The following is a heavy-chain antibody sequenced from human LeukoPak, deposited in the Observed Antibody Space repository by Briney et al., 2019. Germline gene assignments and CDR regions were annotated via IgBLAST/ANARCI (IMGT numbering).Heavy chain of an antibody. J-gene: IGHJ6*02. V-gene: IGHV1-2*02. CDR2: ISPNTGDT. Sequence: ASVKVSCKASGYTFTGYHIHWVRQAPGLGLEWMGWISPNTGDTKYAQKFQGRITMARDTSISAAYMELTSLTFDDTAIYYCARGIGVLGTPSSACWDVWGQGTSVTVSS. CDR3: ARGIGVLGTPSSACWDV. CDR1: GYTFTGYH. D-gene: IGHD3-16*01.